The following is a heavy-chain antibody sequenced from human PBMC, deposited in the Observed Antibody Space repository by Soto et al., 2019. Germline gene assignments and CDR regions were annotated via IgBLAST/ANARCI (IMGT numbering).Heavy chain of an antibody. J-gene: IGHJ6*03. CDR2: IYYSGRT. D-gene: IGHD2-21*02. Sequence: TSETLSLTCTVSGDSITSGGHYWSWIRHLPGKGLEWIGFIYYSGRTYYNPSLKSRLIISIDTSKTQFSLNLSSVTAADTALYYCARTSTAVFGTVIPFHYYMDVWGKGTMVTVSS. V-gene: IGHV4-31*03. CDR1: GDSITSGGHY. CDR3: ARTSTAVFGTVIPFHYYMDV.